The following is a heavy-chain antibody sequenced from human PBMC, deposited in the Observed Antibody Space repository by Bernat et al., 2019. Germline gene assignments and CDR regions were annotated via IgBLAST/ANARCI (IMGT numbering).Heavy chain of an antibody. J-gene: IGHJ4*02. CDR1: GYTFTGYY. D-gene: IGHD1-26*01. CDR3: ARAPVGATSLCDY. V-gene: IGHV1-2*04. Sequence: QVQLVQSGAEVKKPGASVKVSCKASGYTFTGYYMHWVRQAPGQGLEWMGWINPNSGGTNYAQKCQGWVTMTRDTSISTAYMELSRLRSDDTAMYYCARAPVGATSLCDYWGQGTLVTVSS. CDR2: INPNSGGT.